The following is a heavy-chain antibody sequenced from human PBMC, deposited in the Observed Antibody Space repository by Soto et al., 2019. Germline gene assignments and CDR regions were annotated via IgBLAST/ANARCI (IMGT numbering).Heavy chain of an antibody. D-gene: IGHD6-13*01. CDR3: VKEGIAAAGANNYYYYGMDV. CDR1: GFTFSSYA. V-gene: IGHV3-64D*08. Sequence: GGSLRLSCSASGFTFSSYAMHWVRQAPGKGLEYVSAISSNGGSTYYADSVKGRFTISRDNSKNTLYLQMSSLRAEDTAVYYCVKEGIAAAGANNYYYYGMDVWGQGTTVTVSS. J-gene: IGHJ6*02. CDR2: ISSNGGST.